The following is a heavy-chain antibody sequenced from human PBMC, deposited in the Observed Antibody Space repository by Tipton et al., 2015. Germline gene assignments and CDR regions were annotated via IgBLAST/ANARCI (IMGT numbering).Heavy chain of an antibody. J-gene: IGHJ4*02. CDR1: GFTFSNFA. D-gene: IGHD3-16*01. CDR3: TKNGGISHGPFDY. CDR2: ISGSGGST. V-gene: IGHV3-23*01. Sequence: SLRLSCAASGFTFSNFAMSWVRQAPGRGLEWVSTISGSGGSTYYADSVKGRFTISRDNSKNTLYLQMNSLRAEDTAVYYCTKNGGISHGPFDYWGQGTRVTVSS.